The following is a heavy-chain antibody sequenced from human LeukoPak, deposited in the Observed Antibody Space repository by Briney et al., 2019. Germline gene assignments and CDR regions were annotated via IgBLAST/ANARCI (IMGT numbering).Heavy chain of an antibody. D-gene: IGHD6-6*01. V-gene: IGHV1-69*10. Sequence: SVKVSCKASGYTFTGYYMHWVRQAPGQGLEWMGGIIPILGIANYAQKFQGRVTITADKSTSTAYMELSSLRSEDTAVYYCARDVGYSSSSSPRDYWGQGTLVTVSS. CDR2: IIPILGIA. CDR3: ARDVGYSSSSSPRDY. J-gene: IGHJ4*02. CDR1: GYTFTGYY.